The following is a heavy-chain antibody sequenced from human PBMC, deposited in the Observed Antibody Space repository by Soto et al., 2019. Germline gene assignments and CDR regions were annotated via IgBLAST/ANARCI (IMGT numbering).Heavy chain of an antibody. CDR3: ARDLNYGLSDY. J-gene: IGHJ4*02. D-gene: IGHD4-17*01. CDR2: ISSSSSTI. V-gene: IGHV3-48*01. CDR1: GFTFSSYS. Sequence: GGSLRLSCAASGFTFSSYSMNWVRQAPGKGLEWVSYISSSSSTIYYADSVKGRFTISRDNAKNSLYLQMNSLRAEDTAVDYCARDLNYGLSDYWGQGTLVTGS.